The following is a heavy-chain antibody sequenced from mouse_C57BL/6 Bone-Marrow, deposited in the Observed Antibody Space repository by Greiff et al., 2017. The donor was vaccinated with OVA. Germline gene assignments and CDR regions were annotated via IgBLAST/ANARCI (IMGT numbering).Heavy chain of an antibody. Sequence: EVQLQQSGAELVRPGASVKLSGTASGFNIKDDYMHWVKQRPEQGLEWIGWIDPENGDTEYASKFQGKATITADTSSNTAYLQLSSLTSEDTAVYYCTTGSSYYFDYWGQGTTLTVSS. J-gene: IGHJ2*01. CDR2: IDPENGDT. D-gene: IGHD1-1*01. CDR1: GFNIKDDY. V-gene: IGHV14-4*01. CDR3: TTGSSYYFDY.